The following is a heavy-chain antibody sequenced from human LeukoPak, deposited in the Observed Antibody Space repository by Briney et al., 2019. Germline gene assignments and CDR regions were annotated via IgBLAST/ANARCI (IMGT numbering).Heavy chain of an antibody. D-gene: IGHD6-6*01. CDR2: IYSGGST. V-gene: IGHV3-53*01. Sequence: GGSLRLSCAPSGFTVSNNYMKWVRQAPGKGLEWVSIIYSGGSTFYADSVKGRFTISRDNAKNSLYLQMNSLRAEDTAVYYCARAPYSSSSADAFDIWGQGTMVTVSS. CDR3: ARAPYSSSSADAFDI. J-gene: IGHJ3*02. CDR1: GFTVSNNY.